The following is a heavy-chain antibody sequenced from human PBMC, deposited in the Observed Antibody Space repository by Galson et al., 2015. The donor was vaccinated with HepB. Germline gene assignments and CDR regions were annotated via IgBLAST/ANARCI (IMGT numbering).Heavy chain of an antibody. CDR2: INAGNGNT. CDR1: GYIFTSYA. Sequence: SVKVSCKASGYIFTSYAMHWVRQAPGQRLEWMGWINAGNGNTKYSQKFQGRVTITRDTSASTSASTVYMELSSLRSEDTAVYYCARDLSSSAGGFDPWGQGTLVTVSS. V-gene: IGHV1-3*01. D-gene: IGHD6-6*01. J-gene: IGHJ5*02. CDR3: ARDLSSSAGGFDP.